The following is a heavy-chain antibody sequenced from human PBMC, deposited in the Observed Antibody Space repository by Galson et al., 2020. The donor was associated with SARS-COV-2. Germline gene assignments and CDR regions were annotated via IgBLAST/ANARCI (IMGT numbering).Heavy chain of an antibody. CDR1: GGSISSSSYY. Sequence: SETLSLTCTVSGGSISSSSYYWGWIRQPPGKGLEWIGSIYYSGSTYYNPSLKSRVTISVDTSKNQFSLKLSSVTAADTAVYYCGRRPLDDSFDIWGQGTMVTVSS. V-gene: IGHV4-39*01. CDR2: IYYSGST. CDR3: GRRPLDDSFDI. J-gene: IGHJ3*02.